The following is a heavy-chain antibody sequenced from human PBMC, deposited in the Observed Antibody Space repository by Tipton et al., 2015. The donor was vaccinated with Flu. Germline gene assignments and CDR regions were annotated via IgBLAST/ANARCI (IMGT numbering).Heavy chain of an antibody. J-gene: IGHJ4*02. V-gene: IGHV3-48*04. CDR1: GFTFSSYS. Sequence: SLRLSCAASGFTFSSYSMNWVRQAPGKGLEWDSYISSSSSTIYYADSVKGRFTISRDNAKNSLYLQINSLRAEDTAVYYCARDPGWGGAFGPLYYWGQGTLVTVSS. D-gene: IGHD1-26*01. CDR2: ISSSSSTI. CDR3: ARDPGWGGAFGPLYY.